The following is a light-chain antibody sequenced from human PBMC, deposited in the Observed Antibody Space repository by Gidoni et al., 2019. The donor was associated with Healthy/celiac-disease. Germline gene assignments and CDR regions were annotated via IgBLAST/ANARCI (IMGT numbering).Light chain of an antibody. J-gene: IGLJ2*01. V-gene: IGLV1-44*01. CDR3: AAWDDSLNGVL. Sequence: QSVLTQPPSASGTPGQRVTISCSGSSSNIGSNTVNWYQQLPGTAPKLLIYSNNQRPSGVPDRFSGSQSGPSASLAISGLQSEDEADYYCAAWDDSLNGVLFGGGTKLTV. CDR1: SSNIGSNT. CDR2: SNN.